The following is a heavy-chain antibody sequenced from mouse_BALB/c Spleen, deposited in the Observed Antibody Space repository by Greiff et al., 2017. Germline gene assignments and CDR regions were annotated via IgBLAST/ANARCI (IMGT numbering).Heavy chain of an antibody. CDR1: GYAFTSYN. Sequence: EVKLMESGPELVKPGASVKVSCKASGYAFTSYNMYWVKQSHGKSLEWIGYIDPYNGGTSYNQKFKGKATLTVDKSSSTAYMHLNSLTSEDSAVYYCARSGGYRYDRYFDVWGAGTTVTVSS. D-gene: IGHD2-14*01. CDR2: IDPYNGGT. J-gene: IGHJ1*01. CDR3: ARSGGYRYDRYFDV. V-gene: IGHV1S135*01.